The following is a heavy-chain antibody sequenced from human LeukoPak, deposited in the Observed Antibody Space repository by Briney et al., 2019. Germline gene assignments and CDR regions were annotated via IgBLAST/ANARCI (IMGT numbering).Heavy chain of an antibody. CDR2: INPNSGGT. Sequence: ASVKVSSKASGYTFTGYYMHWVRQAPGQGLEWMGWINPNSGGTNYAQKFQGRVTMTRDTSISTAYMELSRLRSDDTAVYYCARDGGYCSSTSCGYFDYWGQGTLVTVSS. CDR3: ARDGGYCSSTSCGYFDY. D-gene: IGHD2-2*01. CDR1: GYTFTGYY. J-gene: IGHJ4*02. V-gene: IGHV1-2*02.